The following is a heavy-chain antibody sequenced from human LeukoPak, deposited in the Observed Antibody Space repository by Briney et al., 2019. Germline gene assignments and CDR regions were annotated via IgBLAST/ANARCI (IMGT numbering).Heavy chain of an antibody. J-gene: IGHJ3*02. CDR3: VRHRTMYYDILTGGDAFDI. CDR2: ISSSSSTI. CDR1: GFTFSSYS. V-gene: IGHV3-48*01. Sequence: GGSLRLSCAASGFTFSSYSMNWVRQAPGKGLEWVSYISSSSSTIYYADSVKGRFTISRDNAKNSLYLQMNSLRAEDTAVYYCVRHRTMYYDILTGGDAFDIWGQGTMVTVSS. D-gene: IGHD3-9*01.